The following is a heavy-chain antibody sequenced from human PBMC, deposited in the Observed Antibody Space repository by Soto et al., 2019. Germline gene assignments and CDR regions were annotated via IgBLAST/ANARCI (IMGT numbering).Heavy chain of an antibody. D-gene: IGHD2-2*03. CDR1: GFTFSNAW. J-gene: IGHJ4*02. CDR3: TTDSMDIVLVPAAIQVDD. CDR2: IKSKTDGGTT. V-gene: IGHV3-15*07. Sequence: GGSLRLSCAASGFTFSNAWMNWVRQAPGKGLEWVGRIKSKTDGGTTDYAAPVKGRFTISRDDSKNTLYLQMNSLKTEDTAVYYCTTDSMDIVLVPAAIQVDDWGQGSLVTVSS.